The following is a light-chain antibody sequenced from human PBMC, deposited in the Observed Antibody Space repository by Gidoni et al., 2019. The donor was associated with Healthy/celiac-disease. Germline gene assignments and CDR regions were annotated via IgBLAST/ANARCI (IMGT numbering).Light chain of an antibody. J-gene: IGKJ1*01. CDR3: QQSYSTLLT. CDR2: GAS. CDR1: QSISSY. V-gene: IGKV1-39*01. Sequence: DIQMTQSPSSLSASVGDRVTITCRASQSISSYLHWYQQKPGKAPKLLIYGASSLESGVPSRFSGSGSGTDFTLTISSLQPEDFATYYCQQSYSTLLTFGQGTKVEIK.